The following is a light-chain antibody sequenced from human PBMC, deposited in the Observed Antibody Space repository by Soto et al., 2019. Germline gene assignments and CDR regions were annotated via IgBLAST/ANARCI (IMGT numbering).Light chain of an antibody. Sequence: EIVLTQSPATLSLSPGERATLSCRASQSVSSYLAWYQQKPGQAPRLLIYDASNMATGIPGRFSGSGSGTGFTLTISSLEPEDFAVYYCQQRSNWPLMYTFGQGTKVEIK. CDR1: QSVSSY. J-gene: IGKJ2*01. V-gene: IGKV3-11*01. CDR2: DAS. CDR3: QQRSNWPLMYT.